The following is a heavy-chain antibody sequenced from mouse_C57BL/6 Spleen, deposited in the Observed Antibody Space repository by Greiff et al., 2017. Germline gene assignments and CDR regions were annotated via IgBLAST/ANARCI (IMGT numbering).Heavy chain of an antibody. V-gene: IGHV1-85*01. CDR1: GYTFTSYD. CDR2: IYPRDGST. D-gene: IGHD6-1*01. J-gene: IGHJ4*01. CDR3: AREPGYYAMDY. Sequence: QVQLKESGPELVKPGASVKLSCKASGYTFTSYDINWVKQRPGQGLEWIGWIYPRDGSTKYNEKFKGKATLTVDTSSSTAYMELHSLTSEDSAVYFCAREPGYYAMDYWGQGTSVTVSS.